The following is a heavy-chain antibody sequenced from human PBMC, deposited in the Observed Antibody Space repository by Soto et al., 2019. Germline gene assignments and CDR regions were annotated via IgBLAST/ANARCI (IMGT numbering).Heavy chain of an antibody. CDR2: IIPNLGIA. CDR1: GGTFSSYT. D-gene: IGHD2-2*01. CDR3: AREGYCSSTSCLGRGWYDP. Sequence: QVQLVQSGAEVKKPGSSVKVSCKASGGTFSSYTISWGRQAPGQGLEWMGRIIPNLGIANYAQKFQGRVTITADKSTSTAYMELSSLRSEDTAVYYCAREGYCSSTSCLGRGWYDPWGQGTLVTV. V-gene: IGHV1-69*08. J-gene: IGHJ5*02.